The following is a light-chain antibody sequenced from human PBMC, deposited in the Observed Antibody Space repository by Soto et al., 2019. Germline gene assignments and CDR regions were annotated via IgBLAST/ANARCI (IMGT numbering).Light chain of an antibody. J-gene: IGKJ5*01. CDR3: QQTYSTPIT. Sequence: DIQMTQSPSSLSASVGDRVTITCRASQSIYNSLNWYQQKPGKAPKLLIYGASTLQSGVPSRFSGSGSGSDFTLAISTLQPEDFATYYCQQTYSTPITFGQGTRLEIK. V-gene: IGKV1-39*01. CDR1: QSIYNS. CDR2: GAS.